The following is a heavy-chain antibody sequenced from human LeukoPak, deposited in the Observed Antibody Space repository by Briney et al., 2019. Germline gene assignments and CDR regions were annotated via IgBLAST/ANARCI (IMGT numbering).Heavy chain of an antibody. Sequence: GSLRLSCAASGFTVSSNYMSWVRQAPGKGLEWVSVIYSGGSTYYADSVKGRFTISRDNSKNTLYLQMNSLRAEDTAVYYCARGGTPRAGQVDYWGQGTLVTVSS. D-gene: IGHD6-13*01. CDR3: ARGGTPRAGQVDY. CDR2: IYSGGST. J-gene: IGHJ4*02. CDR1: GFTVSSNY. V-gene: IGHV3-66*01.